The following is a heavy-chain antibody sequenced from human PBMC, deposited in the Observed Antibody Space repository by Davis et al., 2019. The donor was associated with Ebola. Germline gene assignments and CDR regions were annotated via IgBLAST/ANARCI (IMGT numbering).Heavy chain of an antibody. CDR2: ITSGGGAT. V-gene: IGHV3-74*01. CDR1: GFSVSDYW. J-gene: IGHJ6*02. Sequence: GESLKISCVASGFSVSDYWMHWVRQGPGKGLAWVSRITSGGGATSYADDVKGRFTVSRDNAKNKLFLQMNSLRVDDTGVYYCTKNYNGMDVWGQGTTVTVSS. CDR3: TKNYNGMDV. D-gene: IGHD2-8*01.